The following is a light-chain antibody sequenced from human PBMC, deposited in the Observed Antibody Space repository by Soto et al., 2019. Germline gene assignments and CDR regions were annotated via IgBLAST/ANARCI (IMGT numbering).Light chain of an antibody. CDR2: DVT. CDR3: SSYTTSSTLI. CDR1: SSDVGRYKL. Sequence: QPVLTQPASVSGSPGQSITISCTGTSSDVGRYKLVSWYQQHPGKAPKLMIYDVTNRPSGVSNRFSGSKSGNTASLTISGLQAEDEADYCCSSYTTSSTLIFGGGTKLTVL. J-gene: IGLJ2*01. V-gene: IGLV2-14*01.